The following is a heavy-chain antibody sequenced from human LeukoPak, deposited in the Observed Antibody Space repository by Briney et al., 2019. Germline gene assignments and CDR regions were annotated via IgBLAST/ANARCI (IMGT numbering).Heavy chain of an antibody. CDR2: IYTSGST. J-gene: IGHJ6*03. V-gene: IGHV4-4*07. Sequence: SETLSLTCTVSGGSISSYYWSWIRQPAGKGLEWIGRIYTSGSTNYNPSLKSRVTMSVDTSKNQFSLKLSSVTAADTAVYYCARESLGYCSSTSCYHYYYYYMDVWGKGTTVTVSS. CDR1: GGSISSYY. CDR3: ARESLGYCSSTSCYHYYYYYMDV. D-gene: IGHD2-2*01.